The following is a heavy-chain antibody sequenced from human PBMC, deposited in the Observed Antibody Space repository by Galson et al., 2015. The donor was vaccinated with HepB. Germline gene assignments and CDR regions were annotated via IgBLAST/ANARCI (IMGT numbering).Heavy chain of an antibody. J-gene: IGHJ6*02. CDR3: ARSSSGWWEYYYYYGMDV. CDR2: INAGNGNT. CDR1: GYTFTSYA. D-gene: IGHD6-19*01. Sequence: SVKVSCKASGYTFTSYAMHWVRQAPGQRLEWMGWINAGNGNTKYSQKFQGRVTITRDTSASTAYMELSSLRSEDTAVYYCARSSSGWWEYYYYYGMDVWGQGTTATVSS. V-gene: IGHV1-3*01.